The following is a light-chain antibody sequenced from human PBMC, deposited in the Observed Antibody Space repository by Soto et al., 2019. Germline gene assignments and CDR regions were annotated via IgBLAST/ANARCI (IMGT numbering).Light chain of an antibody. V-gene: IGLV2-14*03. J-gene: IGLJ1*01. Sequence: QSALAQPASVSGSTGQSITISCTGTSNDVGHFNYVSWFQQHPGKAPKLLIFDVSNWPSGVSDRFSGSKSGNTASLTISGLQPEDEADYYCTSFTTSNTFVFGSGTKVTVL. CDR2: DVS. CDR1: SNDVGHFNY. CDR3: TSFTTSNTFV.